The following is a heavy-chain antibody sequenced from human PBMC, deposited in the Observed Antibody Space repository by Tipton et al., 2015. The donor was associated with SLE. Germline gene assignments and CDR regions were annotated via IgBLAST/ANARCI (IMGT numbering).Heavy chain of an antibody. CDR1: GGSISSGGYY. CDR3: ARHVYSVTTYYFDY. D-gene: IGHD4-17*01. V-gene: IGHV4-31*03. Sequence: TLSLTCTVSGGSISSGGYYWSWIRQHPGKGLEWIGYIYYSGSTYYNPSLKSRVTISVDTSKNQFSLKLSSVTAADTAVYYCARHVYSVTTYYFDYWGQGTLVTVSS. CDR2: IYYSGST. J-gene: IGHJ4*02.